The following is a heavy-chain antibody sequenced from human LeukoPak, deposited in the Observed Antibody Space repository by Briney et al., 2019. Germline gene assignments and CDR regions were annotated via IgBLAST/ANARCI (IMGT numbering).Heavy chain of an antibody. Sequence: SETLSLTCTVSGGSISSYYRSWIRQPAGKGLEWIGRIYTRGTTNYNPSLKSRVTMSVDTSKNQFSLKLSSVTAADTAVYYCARETAMVNRFDYWGQGTLVTVSS. V-gene: IGHV4-4*07. CDR2: IYTRGTT. D-gene: IGHD5-18*01. J-gene: IGHJ4*02. CDR3: ARETAMVNRFDY. CDR1: GGSISSYY.